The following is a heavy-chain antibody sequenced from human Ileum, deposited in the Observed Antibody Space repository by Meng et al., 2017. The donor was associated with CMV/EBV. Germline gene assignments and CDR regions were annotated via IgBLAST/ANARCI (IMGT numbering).Heavy chain of an antibody. J-gene: IGHJ4*02. D-gene: IGHD3-3*01. Sequence: GESLKISCAASGFTVSSNYMSWVRQAPGKGLEWVSVINNDGTMTTYADSVKGRFTISRDNAKNSLYLQMNSLRAEDTAVCYCARAAAFWSGYDRREIAAGVDYWGQGTLVTVSS. CDR2: INNDGTMT. V-gene: IGHV3-53*03. CDR3: ARAAAFWSGYDRREIAAGVDY. CDR1: GFTVSSNY.